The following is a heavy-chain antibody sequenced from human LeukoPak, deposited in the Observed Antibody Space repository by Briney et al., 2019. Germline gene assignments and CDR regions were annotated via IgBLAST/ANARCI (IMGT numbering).Heavy chain of an antibody. CDR3: ASRRCSGAGCYIDSYQYMDV. CDR1: GFTFSSYW. Sequence: PGGSLRLSCAASGFTFSSYWMTWVRQAPGKGLEWVANIKQDGSEKYYVVSVKGRFTISRDNAKNSLYLQMNSLRAEDTAVYYCASRRCSGAGCYIDSYQYMDVWGKGTTVTVS. CDR2: IKQDGSEK. D-gene: IGHD2-2*02. J-gene: IGHJ6*03. V-gene: IGHV3-7*01.